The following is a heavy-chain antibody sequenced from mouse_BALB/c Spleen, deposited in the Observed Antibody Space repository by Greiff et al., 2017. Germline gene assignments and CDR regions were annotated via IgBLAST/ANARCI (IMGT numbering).Heavy chain of an antibody. V-gene: IGHV5-17*02. Sequence: DVKLVESGGGLVQPGGSRKLSCEASGFTFSSFGMHWVRQAPEKGLEWVAYISSGSSTIYYADTVKGRFTISRDNPKNTLFLQMTSLRSEDTAMYYCARRFTTVVATDAMDYWGQGTSVTVSS. CDR1: GFTFSSFG. CDR3: ARRFTTVVATDAMDY. CDR2: ISSGSSTI. D-gene: IGHD1-1*01. J-gene: IGHJ4*01.